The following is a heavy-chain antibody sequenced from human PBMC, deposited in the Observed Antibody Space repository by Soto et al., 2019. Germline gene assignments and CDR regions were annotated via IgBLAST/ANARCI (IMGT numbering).Heavy chain of an antibody. CDR2: ISSSSSYI. Sequence: GGSLRLSCAASGFTFSSYSMNWVRQAPGKGLEWVSSISSSSSYIYYADSVKGRFTISRDNAKNSLYLQMNSLRAEDTAVYYCARGGCRDGYSGPRDDAFDIWGQGTMVTVSS. CDR1: GFTFSSYS. V-gene: IGHV3-21*01. J-gene: IGHJ3*02. D-gene: IGHD5-12*01. CDR3: ARGGCRDGYSGPRDDAFDI.